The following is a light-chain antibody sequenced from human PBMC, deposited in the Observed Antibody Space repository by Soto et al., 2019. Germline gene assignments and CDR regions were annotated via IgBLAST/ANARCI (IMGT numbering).Light chain of an antibody. CDR2: GNG. V-gene: IGLV1-40*01. Sequence: QPVLTQPPSVSGAPGQRVTISCTGSSSNIGAGYDVHWYQQLPGTAPKLLIYGNGNRPSGVPDRFSGSKSGTSASLAITGLQAEDEADYYCQSHDSSLNGWVFGGGTKVTVL. J-gene: IGLJ3*02. CDR3: QSHDSSLNGWV. CDR1: SSNIGAGYD.